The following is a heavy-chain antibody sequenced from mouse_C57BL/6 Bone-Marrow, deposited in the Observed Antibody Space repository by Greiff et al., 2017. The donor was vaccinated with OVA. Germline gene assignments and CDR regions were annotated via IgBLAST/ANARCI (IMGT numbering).Heavy chain of an antibody. J-gene: IGHJ2*01. CDR2: ISSGSSTI. Sequence: EVQGVESGGGLVKPGGSLKLSCAASGFTFSDYGMHWVRQAPEKGLEWVAYISSGSSTIYYADTVKGRFTISGDNAKNTLFLQMTSLRSEDTAMYYCARLVLLLSHYFEYWGQGTTLTVSS. V-gene: IGHV5-17*01. D-gene: IGHD1-1*01. CDR1: GFTFSDYG. CDR3: ARLVLLLSHYFEY.